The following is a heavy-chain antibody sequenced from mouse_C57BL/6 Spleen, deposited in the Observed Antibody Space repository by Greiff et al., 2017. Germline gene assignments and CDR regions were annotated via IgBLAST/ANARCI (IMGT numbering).Heavy chain of an antibody. CDR1: GFSFNTYA. CDR2: IRSKSNNYAT. CDR3: VRPDSKFQSAFAY. V-gene: IGHV10-1*01. D-gene: IGHD2-5*01. Sequence: EVQLVASGGGLVQPKGSLQLSCAASGFSFNTYAMHWVRPAPGKGLEWVARIRSKSNNYATYYADSVKDRFTIYRDDIDSLLYLQMNNLKTDDTAIYYCVRPDSKFQSAFAYWGQGTLVTVSA. J-gene: IGHJ3*01.